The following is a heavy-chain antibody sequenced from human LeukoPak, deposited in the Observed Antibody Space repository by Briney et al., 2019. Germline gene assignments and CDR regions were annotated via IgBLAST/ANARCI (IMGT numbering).Heavy chain of an antibody. Sequence: SETLSLTCTVSGGSISSYYWSWIRQPPGKGLECIGYIYYSGSTNYNPSLKSRVTISVDTSKNQFSLKLSSVSAADTAVYYCARGITIFGVVIPNRFDYWGQGTLVTVSS. CDR3: ARGITIFGVVIPNRFDY. D-gene: IGHD3-3*01. CDR1: GGSISSYY. CDR2: IYYSGST. J-gene: IGHJ4*02. V-gene: IGHV4-59*01.